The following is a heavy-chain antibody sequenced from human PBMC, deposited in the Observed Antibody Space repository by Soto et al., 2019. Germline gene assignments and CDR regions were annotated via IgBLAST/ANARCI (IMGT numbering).Heavy chain of an antibody. D-gene: IGHD5-18*01. V-gene: IGHV4-61*01. J-gene: IGHJ4*02. CDR3: ARGRGYGYGIDY. CDR1: GDSVSTGPSY. CDR2: IYNSETT. Sequence: QVQLQESGPGLVKPSETLSLTCTVSGDSVSTGPSYWSWIRQPPGKGLECIAFIYNSETTYYNPSIRSRVTISVEKSNNQFSMKLSSVTAADTGVYYCARGRGYGYGIDYWGQGTLVSVYS.